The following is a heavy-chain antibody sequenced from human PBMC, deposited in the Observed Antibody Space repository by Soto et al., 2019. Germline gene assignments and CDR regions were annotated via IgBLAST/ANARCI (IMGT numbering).Heavy chain of an antibody. CDR2: IYYSGST. CDR3: ARLFPYGDYLVNWFDP. J-gene: IGHJ5*02. D-gene: IGHD4-17*01. V-gene: IGHV4-39*01. Sequence: SETLSLTCTVSGGSISSSSYYWGWIRQPPGKGLEWIGSIYYSGSTYYNPSLKSRVTISVDTSKNQFSLKLSSVTAADTAVYYCARLFPYGDYLVNWFDPWGQGTLVTVSS. CDR1: GGSISSSSYY.